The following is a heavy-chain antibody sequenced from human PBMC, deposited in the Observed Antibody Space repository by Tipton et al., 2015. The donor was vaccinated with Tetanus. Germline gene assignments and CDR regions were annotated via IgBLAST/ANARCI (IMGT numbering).Heavy chain of an antibody. CDR1: GYTFTGYY. CDR2: IDPNSGGT. D-gene: IGHD3-22*01. Sequence: QLVQSGAEMKKPGASVKVSCKASGYTFTGYYIYWVRQAPGQGPEWMGWIDPNSGGTVYAQKFQARVTMTSDTSISTAYIELRSLRSDDTAVFYCARDRGDYIYYGMDVWGPGTTVTVS. J-gene: IGHJ6*02. V-gene: IGHV1-2*02. CDR3: ARDRGDYIYYGMDV.